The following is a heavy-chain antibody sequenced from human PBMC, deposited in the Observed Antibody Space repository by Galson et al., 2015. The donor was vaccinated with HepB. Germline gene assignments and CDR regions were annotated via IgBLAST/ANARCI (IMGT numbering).Heavy chain of an antibody. CDR1: GFPFSSYD. Sequence: SLRLSCAASGFPFSSYDIHWVRPVTGKGLEWVSGIGTAGDTYYSDSVRGRFTIARENAKNSLYLEMNSLRVEDTGIYSCARIGAQVTSSWHHWYFDLWGRGTLVTVSS. CDR2: IGTAGDT. CDR3: ARIGAQVTSSWHHWYFDL. V-gene: IGHV3-13*04. J-gene: IGHJ2*01. D-gene: IGHD6-13*01.